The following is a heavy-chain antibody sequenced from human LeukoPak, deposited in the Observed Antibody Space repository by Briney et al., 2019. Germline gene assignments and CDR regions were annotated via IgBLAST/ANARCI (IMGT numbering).Heavy chain of an antibody. CDR2: INPNSGGT. J-gene: IGHJ1*01. CDR3: ARGRLPSTGMIQH. Sequence: PKASVEVSCKASGYTFTGYYMHWVRQAPGQGLEWMGWINPNSGGTNYAQKFQGRVTMTRDTSISTAYMELSRLRSDDTAVYYCARGRLPSTGMIQHWGQGTLVTVSS. D-gene: IGHD1-1*01. CDR1: GYTFTGYY. V-gene: IGHV1-2*02.